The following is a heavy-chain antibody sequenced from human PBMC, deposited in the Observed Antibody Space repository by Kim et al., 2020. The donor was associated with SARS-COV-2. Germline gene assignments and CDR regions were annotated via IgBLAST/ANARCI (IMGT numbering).Heavy chain of an antibody. D-gene: IGHD6-13*01. CDR2: INPSGGST. CDR3: AREGPKGSSRDNGFDP. V-gene: IGHV1-46*01. J-gene: IGHJ5*02. Sequence: ASVKVSCKASGYTFTSYYMHWVRQAPGQGLEWMGIINPSGGSTSYAQKFQGRVTMTRDTSTSTVYMELSSLRSEDTAVYYCAREGPKGSSRDNGFDPWGQGTLVTVSS. CDR1: GYTFTSYY.